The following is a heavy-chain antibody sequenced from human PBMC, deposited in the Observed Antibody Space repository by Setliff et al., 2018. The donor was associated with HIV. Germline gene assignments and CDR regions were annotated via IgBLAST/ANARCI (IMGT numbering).Heavy chain of an antibody. Sequence: SETLSLTCTVSGGSISSSSYYWGWIRQPPGKGLEWIGSIYHSGTTYYNPSLKSRVTISVDTSKNQFSLKLTSVTAADTAVYYCARVVGLSALDYWGQGTLVTVS. V-gene: IGHV4-39*07. J-gene: IGHJ4*02. D-gene: IGHD2-21*01. CDR1: GGSISSSSYY. CDR2: IYHSGTT. CDR3: ARVVGLSALDY.